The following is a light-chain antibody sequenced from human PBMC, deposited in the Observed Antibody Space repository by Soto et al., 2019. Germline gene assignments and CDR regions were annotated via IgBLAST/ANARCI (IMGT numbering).Light chain of an antibody. Sequence: EIVMTQSPATLSFSPCERSTLCCSSSQSVGSYPAWYQQKPGQAPRLLTYGASTRPTGIPDRFSGSGSGTDFTLTISRLEPEDFAVYYCRQYGRSLGFAFGGGTKVDNK. CDR3: RQYGRSLGFA. V-gene: IGKV3-20*01. J-gene: IGKJ4*01. CDR2: GAS. CDR1: QSVGSY.